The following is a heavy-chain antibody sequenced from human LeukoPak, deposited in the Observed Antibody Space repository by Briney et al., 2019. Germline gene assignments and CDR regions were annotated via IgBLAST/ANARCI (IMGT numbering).Heavy chain of an antibody. V-gene: IGHV1-8*01. D-gene: IGHD3-3*01. Sequence: ASVKVSCKASGYTSTSYDINWVRQATGQGLEWMGWMNPNSGNTGYAQKFQGRVTMTRNTSISTAYMELSSLRSEDTAVYYCARVPWDFWSGYYFPNWFDPWGQGTLVTVSS. CDR2: MNPNSGNT. CDR3: ARVPWDFWSGYYFPNWFDP. J-gene: IGHJ5*02. CDR1: GYTSTSYD.